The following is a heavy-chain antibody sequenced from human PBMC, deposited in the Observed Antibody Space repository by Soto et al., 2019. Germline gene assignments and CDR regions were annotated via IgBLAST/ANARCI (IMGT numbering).Heavy chain of an antibody. D-gene: IGHD4-17*01. CDR2: ISGSGGST. Sequence: LRLSCAASGFTFSSYAMSWVRQAPGKGLEWVSAISGSGGSTYYADSVKGRFTISRDNSKNTLYLQMNSLRAEDTAVYYCAKDGRDYGDRYYSGMDVWGQGTTVTVSS. CDR1: GFTFSSYA. CDR3: AKDGRDYGDRYYSGMDV. V-gene: IGHV3-23*01. J-gene: IGHJ6*02.